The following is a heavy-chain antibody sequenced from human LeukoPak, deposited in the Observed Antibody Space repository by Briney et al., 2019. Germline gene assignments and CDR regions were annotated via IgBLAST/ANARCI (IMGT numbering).Heavy chain of an antibody. J-gene: IGHJ4*02. CDR2: MSASDAGT. D-gene: IGHD6-19*01. Sequence: GGSLRLSCAAAGFTFRSYAMNWVRQCPGKGLEWVSTMSASDAGTYYADSVKGRFTISRDNSKNTLYLQMNSLRAEDTAVYYCAKGSAVADIYFDYWGQGTLVTVSS. CDR1: GFTFRSYA. CDR3: AKGSAVADIYFDY. V-gene: IGHV3-23*01.